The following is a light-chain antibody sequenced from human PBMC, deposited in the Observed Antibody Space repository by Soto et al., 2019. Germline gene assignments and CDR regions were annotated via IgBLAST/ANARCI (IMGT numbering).Light chain of an antibody. V-gene: IGKV3-20*01. CDR1: QSISSYY. J-gene: IGKJ1*01. CDR3: QQYGTSRPWT. Sequence: EIVLTQSPGTLSLSPGERATLSCRASQSISSYYLAWYQQKPGQAPRLLIHAASSRATGIPDRFSGSGSGTDFPLTISRLEPEDFALYYCQQYGTSRPWTFGQGTKVEIK. CDR2: AAS.